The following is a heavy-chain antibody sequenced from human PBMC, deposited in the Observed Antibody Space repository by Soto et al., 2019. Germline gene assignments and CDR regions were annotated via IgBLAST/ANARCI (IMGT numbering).Heavy chain of an antibody. V-gene: IGHV1-69*11. Sequence: SVKVSCKASGGTFNTYSFGWLRQAPGQGLQWMGSIIPFIGAPNYAQNFQDRVTITADESTTTAYMELSGLKSEDTAVYFCARGGDSSSLRAFYSYGFDVWGQGTSVTVYS. J-gene: IGHJ6*02. CDR1: GGTFNTYS. CDR2: IIPFIGAP. CDR3: ARGGDSSSLRAFYSYGFDV. D-gene: IGHD6-6*01.